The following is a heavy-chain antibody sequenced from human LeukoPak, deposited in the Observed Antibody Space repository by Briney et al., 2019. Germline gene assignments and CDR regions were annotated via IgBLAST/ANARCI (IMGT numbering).Heavy chain of an antibody. D-gene: IGHD4-17*01. CDR1: GFVFTIYT. Sequence: PGGSLRLSCSASGFVFTIYTMYWVRQAPGKGPEYVSTISGSGNGFSIYYADSVKGRFTISRDNSKNTLYLQMSSLRAEDTAVYYCAKDPFSTYGDYAYWGQGTLVTVSS. J-gene: IGHJ4*02. CDR2: ISGSGNGFSI. CDR3: AKDPFSTYGDYAY. V-gene: IGHV3-64*04.